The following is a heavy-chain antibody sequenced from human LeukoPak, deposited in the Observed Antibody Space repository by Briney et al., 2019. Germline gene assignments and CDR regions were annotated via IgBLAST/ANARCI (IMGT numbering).Heavy chain of an antibody. V-gene: IGHV3-30*04. CDR1: EFTFSTYA. CDR2: ISYDGSNK. D-gene: IGHD2-15*01. Sequence: GGSLRLSCAASEFTFSTYAMHWVRQAPGKGLEWVAVISYDGSNKYYADSVKGRFTISRDNAKNSLYLQMNSLRAEDTAVYYCARPLSGGSLFGVWGKGTTVTVSS. J-gene: IGHJ6*04. CDR3: ARPLSGGSLFGV.